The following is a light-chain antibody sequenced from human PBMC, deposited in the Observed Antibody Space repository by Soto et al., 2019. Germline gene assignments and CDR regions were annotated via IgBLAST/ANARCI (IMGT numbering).Light chain of an antibody. V-gene: IGKV1-8*01. Sequence: IRMTHSQSSVSASTGDRVTLSCRASQGISSYLAWYQQKPGKAPKLLIYAASTLQSGVPSRFSGSGSGTDFTLTISSLQPDDFATYYYQQYNSYWTFGQGTKVDIK. CDR1: QGISSY. CDR2: AAS. J-gene: IGKJ1*01. CDR3: QQYNSYWT.